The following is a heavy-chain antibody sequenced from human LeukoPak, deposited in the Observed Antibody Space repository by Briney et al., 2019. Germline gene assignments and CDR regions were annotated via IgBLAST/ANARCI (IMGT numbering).Heavy chain of an antibody. J-gene: IGHJ4*02. CDR1: GGSFSGYY. CDR3: ARSIEDYYDSSGYGY. Sequence: KPSETLSLTCAVYGGSFSGYYWSWIRQPPGKGLEWIGEINHSGSTNYNPSLKSRVTISVDTSKNQFSLKLSSVTAADTAVYYCARSIEDYYDSSGYGYWGQGTLVTVSS. CDR2: INHSGST. D-gene: IGHD3-22*01. V-gene: IGHV4-34*01.